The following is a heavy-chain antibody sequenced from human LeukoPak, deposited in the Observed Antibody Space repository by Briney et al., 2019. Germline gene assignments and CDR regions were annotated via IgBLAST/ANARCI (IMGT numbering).Heavy chain of an antibody. D-gene: IGHD3-10*01. CDR2: INVYNGHT. CDR1: GYPFTIYG. V-gene: IGHV1-18*01. J-gene: IGHJ4*02. Sequence: GASVKVSCKASGYPFTIYGISWVRQAPGQGLEWMGWINVYNGHTNYAQKFQGRVTMTTDTSSSTAYMELRSLRSDDTAVYYCARDGEYGTGSYYRGCFDYWGQGTLVTVSS. CDR3: ARDGEYGTGSYYRGCFDY.